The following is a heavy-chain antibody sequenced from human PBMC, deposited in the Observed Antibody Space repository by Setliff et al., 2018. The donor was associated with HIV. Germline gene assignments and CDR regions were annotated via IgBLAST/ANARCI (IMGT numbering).Heavy chain of an antibody. Sequence: GASVKVSCKAFGGTVNSYAISWVRQAPGQGLEWMGGIIPIFGTANYAQKFQGRVTITADESTSTAYMELSSLTSEDTAVYYCARGHSSSWTGWFDPWGQGTLVTVSS. CDR2: IIPIFGTA. CDR1: GGTVNSYA. D-gene: IGHD6-13*01. CDR3: ARGHSSSWTGWFDP. J-gene: IGHJ5*02. V-gene: IGHV1-69*13.